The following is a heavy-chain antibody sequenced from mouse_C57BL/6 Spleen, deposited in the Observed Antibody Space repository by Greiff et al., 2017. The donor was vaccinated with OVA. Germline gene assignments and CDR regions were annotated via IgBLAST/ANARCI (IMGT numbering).Heavy chain of an antibody. J-gene: IGHJ4*01. CDR1: GYAFSSSW. V-gene: IGHV1-82*01. CDR3: ARVGYYAAMDY. CDR2: IYPGDGDT. Sequence: QVQLKESGPELVKPGASVKISCKASGYAFSSSWMNWVKQRPGKGLEWIGRIYPGDGDTNYNGKFKGKATLTADKSSSTAYMQLSSLTSEDSAVYFCARVGYYAAMDYWGQGTSVTVSS. D-gene: IGHD2-3*01.